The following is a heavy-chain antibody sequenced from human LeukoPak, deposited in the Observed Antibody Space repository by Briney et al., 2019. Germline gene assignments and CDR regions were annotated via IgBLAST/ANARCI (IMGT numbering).Heavy chain of an antibody. V-gene: IGHV3-23*01. J-gene: IGHJ3*02. CDR1: GFTFSSYA. CDR2: ISGSGGST. Sequence: TGGSLRLSCAASGFTFSSYAMSWVRQAPGKGLEWVSAISGSGGSTYYADSVKGRFTISRDNSKNTLYLQMNSLRAEDTAVYYCAKDGLGYGQRGAFDIWGQGTMVTVSS. CDR3: AKDGLGYGQRGAFDI. D-gene: IGHD5-18*01.